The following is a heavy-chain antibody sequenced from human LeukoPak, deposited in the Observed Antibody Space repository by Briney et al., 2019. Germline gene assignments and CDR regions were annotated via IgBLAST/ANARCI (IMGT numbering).Heavy chain of an antibody. D-gene: IGHD6-19*01. CDR1: GGTFSSYA. CDR3: ASGKYSSGGYFDY. V-gene: IGHV1-69*04. Sequence: ASVTVSCKASGGTFSSYAISWVRQAPGQGLEWMGRIIPILGIANYAQKFQGRVTITADKSTSTAYMELSSLRSEDTAVYYCASGKYSSGGYFDYWGQGTLVTVSS. J-gene: IGHJ4*02. CDR2: IIPILGIA.